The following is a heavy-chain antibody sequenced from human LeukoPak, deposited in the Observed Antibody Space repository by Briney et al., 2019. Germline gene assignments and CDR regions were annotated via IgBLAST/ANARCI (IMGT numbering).Heavy chain of an antibody. D-gene: IGHD3-22*01. V-gene: IGHV4-38-2*01. CDR3: ASPRGYYDSSGYLSNWFDP. J-gene: IGHJ5*02. CDR2: IYHSGST. Sequence: SETLSLTCAVSGYSISSGYYWGWIQQPPGKGLEWIGSIYHSGSTYYNPSLKSRVTISVDTSKNQFSLKLSSVTAADTAVYYCASPRGYYDSSGYLSNWFDPWGQETLVTVSS. CDR1: GYSISSGYY.